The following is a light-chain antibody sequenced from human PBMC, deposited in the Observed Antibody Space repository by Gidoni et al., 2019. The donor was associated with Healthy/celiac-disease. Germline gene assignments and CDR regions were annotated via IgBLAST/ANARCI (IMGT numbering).Light chain of an antibody. CDR3: QQYNNWPCS. V-gene: IGKV3-15*01. J-gene: IGKJ2*04. Sequence: ELVMTQSPATLSVSPGERATLSCRASQSVSSNLAWYQQQPGQAPRLLIYGASTRATGIPARFRGSGSGTEFTLTISSLQSEDFAVYYCQQYNNWPCSFGQGTKLEIK. CDR2: GAS. CDR1: QSVSSN.